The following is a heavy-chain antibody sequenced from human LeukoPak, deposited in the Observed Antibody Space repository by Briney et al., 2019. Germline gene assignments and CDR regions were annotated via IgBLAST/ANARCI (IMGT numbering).Heavy chain of an antibody. CDR1: GFTSSSYC. J-gene: IGHJ4*02. V-gene: IGHV3-48*01. CDR3: ARDGYSGYDLDY. CDR2: ISSSSSNI. Sequence: GGSLRLSCAASGFTSSSYCMNWVRQPPGKGLEWVSYISSSSSNIYYADSVKGRFTISRDNTKNSLYLKMNSLRAEDTAVYYCARDGYSGYDLDYWGQGTLVTVSS. D-gene: IGHD5-12*01.